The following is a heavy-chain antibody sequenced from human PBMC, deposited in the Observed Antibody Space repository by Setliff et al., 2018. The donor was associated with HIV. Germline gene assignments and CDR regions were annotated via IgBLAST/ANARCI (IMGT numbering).Heavy chain of an antibody. CDR2: IYHSGST. D-gene: IGHD3-16*01. CDR1: GYSLSSGFY. CDR3: ARRTIWGDAFDI. V-gene: IGHV4-38-2*02. Sequence: SETLSLTCTVSGYSLSSGFYWGWIRQPPGKGLEWIASIYHSGSTYNTPSLKSRVTISLDTSKNQFSLRLSSVTAADTAIYYCARRTIWGDAFDIWGQGTMVTVS. J-gene: IGHJ3*02.